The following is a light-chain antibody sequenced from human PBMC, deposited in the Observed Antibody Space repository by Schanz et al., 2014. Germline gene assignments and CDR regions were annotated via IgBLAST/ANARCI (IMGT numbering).Light chain of an antibody. J-gene: IGLJ2*01. V-gene: IGLV4-69*01. CDR1: SGHSSYD. CDR3: QTWGTGMV. CDR2: LNSDGSH. Sequence: QLVLTQSPSASASLGASVKLTCTLSSGHSSYDIAWHQQQPEKGPRYLMKLNSDGSHKKGDGIPDRFSGSSSGAERYLTISSLQSEDEADYYCQTWGTGMVFGGGTKLTVL.